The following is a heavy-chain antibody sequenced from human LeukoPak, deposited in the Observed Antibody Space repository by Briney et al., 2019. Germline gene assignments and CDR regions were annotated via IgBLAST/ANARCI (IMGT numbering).Heavy chain of an antibody. CDR2: IYSSGST. CDR1: GVSISSGSNY. V-gene: IGHV4-39*01. J-gene: IGHJ4*02. Sequence: SETLSLTCRVSGVSISSGSNYWGWIRQPPGKTLEWIGSIYSSGSTYYNSSLKSRVIILIDTAKNHFSLNLSSVTAADTAVYYCARHWTYYDYVWGSYRPYYFDYWGQGTLVTVSS. D-gene: IGHD3-16*02. CDR3: ARHWTYYDYVWGSYRPYYFDY.